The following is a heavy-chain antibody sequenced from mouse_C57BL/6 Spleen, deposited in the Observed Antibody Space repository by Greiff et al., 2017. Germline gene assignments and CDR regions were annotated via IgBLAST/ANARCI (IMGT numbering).Heavy chain of an antibody. Sequence: QVQLKQSGAELVKPGASVKISCKASGYAFSSYWMNWVKQRPGKGLEWIGQIYPGDGDTNYNGKFKGKATLTADKSSSTAYMQLSSLTSEDSAVYFCATIYDDYPPYAMDYWGQGTSVTVSS. CDR3: ATIYDDYPPYAMDY. V-gene: IGHV1-80*01. CDR2: IYPGDGDT. D-gene: IGHD2-4*01. J-gene: IGHJ4*01. CDR1: GYAFSSYW.